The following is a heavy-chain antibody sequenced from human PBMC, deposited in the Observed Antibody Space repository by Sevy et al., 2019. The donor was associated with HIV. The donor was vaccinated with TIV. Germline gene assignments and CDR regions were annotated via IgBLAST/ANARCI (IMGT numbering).Heavy chain of an antibody. V-gene: IGHV3-15*01. CDR3: TTETTLTNNYYYGMDV. J-gene: IGHJ6*02. Sequence: GGSLRLSCAASGFTFSNAWMSWVRQAPGKGLEWVGRIKSKTDGGTTDYAAPVKGRFTISRDDSKNTLYLQMNSLKTEDTAVYYCTTETTLTNNYYYGMDVWGQGTTVTVSS. CDR1: GFTFSNAW. CDR2: IKSKTDGGTT. D-gene: IGHD4-17*01.